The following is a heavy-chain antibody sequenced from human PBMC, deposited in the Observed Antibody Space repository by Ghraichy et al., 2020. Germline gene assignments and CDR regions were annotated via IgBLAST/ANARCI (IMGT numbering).Heavy chain of an antibody. Sequence: GGSLRLSCAASGFTFSSYGMHWVRQAPGKGLEWVAVISYDGSNKNYADAVKGRFTISRDYSKNTLYLQMKSLSAEDTAVFYCAKVVKAAIGLMDVWGQGTTVTVYS. CDR3: AKVVKAAIGLMDV. CDR1: GFTFSSYG. D-gene: IGHD2-2*01. CDR2: ISYDGSNK. V-gene: IGHV3-30*18. J-gene: IGHJ6*02.